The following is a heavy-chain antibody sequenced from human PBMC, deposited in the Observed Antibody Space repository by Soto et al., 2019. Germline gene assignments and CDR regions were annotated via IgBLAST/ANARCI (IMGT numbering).Heavy chain of an antibody. V-gene: IGHV3-48*02. Sequence: PGGSLRLSCAASGFTFGSYSMNWVRQAPGKGLEWVSYISGGSSTIYYADSVKGRFTISRGNAKNSLDLQMNSLRDEDTAVYYCARVPHYYDSSDYYSYYFDYWGQGTLVTVSS. D-gene: IGHD3-22*01. CDR1: GFTFGSYS. J-gene: IGHJ4*02. CDR3: ARVPHYYDSSDYYSYYFDY. CDR2: ISGGSSTI.